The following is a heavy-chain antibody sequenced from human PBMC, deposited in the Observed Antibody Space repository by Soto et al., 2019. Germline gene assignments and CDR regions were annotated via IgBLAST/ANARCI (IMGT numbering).Heavy chain of an antibody. J-gene: IGHJ3*02. CDR2: MNPNSGNT. CDR3: ASQRGYCTNGVCSDAFDI. Sequence: QVQLVQSGAEVKKPGASVKVSCKASGYTFTSYDINWVRQATGQGLEWMGWMNPNSGNTAYAQQFKGRVTMTRNTSISTAFMELSSMRSEDTAVHYCASQRGYCTNGVCSDAFDIWGQGTMVTVSS. V-gene: IGHV1-8*01. CDR1: GYTFTSYD. D-gene: IGHD2-8*01.